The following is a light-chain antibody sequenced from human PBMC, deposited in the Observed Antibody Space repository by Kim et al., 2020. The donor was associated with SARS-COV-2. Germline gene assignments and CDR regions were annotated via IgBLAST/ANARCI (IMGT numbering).Light chain of an antibody. CDR2: EDN. CDR1: SGSIASNY. Sequence: LTQPHSASESPGKTVTISCTRSSGSIASNYVQWYQQRPGSAPTTVIYEDNQRPSGVPDRFSGSIGSSSNSASLTIPGLKTEDEADYYCQSYDSSSWVFGGGTQLTVL. J-gene: IGLJ3*02. V-gene: IGLV6-57*03. CDR3: QSYDSSSWV.